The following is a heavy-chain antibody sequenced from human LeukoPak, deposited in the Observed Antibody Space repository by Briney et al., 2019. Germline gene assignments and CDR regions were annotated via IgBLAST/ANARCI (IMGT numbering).Heavy chain of an antibody. D-gene: IGHD7-27*01. CDR1: GYTFTSYD. CDR3: ARLTGDSDY. CDR2: MNPNSGNT. J-gene: IGHJ4*02. Sequence: ASVKVSCKASGYTFTSYDINWVRQATGQGLEWMGWMNPNSGNTGYAQKFQGRVTITTDESTSTAYMELSSLRSEDTAVYYCARLTGDSDYWGQGTLVTVSS. V-gene: IGHV1-8*01.